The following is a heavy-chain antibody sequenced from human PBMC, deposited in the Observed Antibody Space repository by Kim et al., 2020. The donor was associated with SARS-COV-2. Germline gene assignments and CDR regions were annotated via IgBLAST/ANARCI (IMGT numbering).Heavy chain of an antibody. CDR3: ARGRTLSGFGVSGFDP. V-gene: IGHV4-34*01. CDR1: GGSFSGYY. D-gene: IGHD3-10*01. Sequence: LETLSLTCAVYGGSFSGYYWSWIRQPPGKGLEWIGEINHSGSTNYNPSLKSRVTISVDTSKNQFSLKLSSVTAADTAVYYCARGRTLSGFGVSGFDPWGQGTLVTVSS. CDR2: INHSGST. J-gene: IGHJ5*02.